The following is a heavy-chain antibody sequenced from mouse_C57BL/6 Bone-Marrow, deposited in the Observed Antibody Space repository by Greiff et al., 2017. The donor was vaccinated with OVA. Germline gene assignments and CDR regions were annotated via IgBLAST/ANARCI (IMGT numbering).Heavy chain of an antibody. D-gene: IGHD2-4*01. CDR1: GFTFSSYA. V-gene: IGHV5-9-1*02. Sequence: DVKLVESGEGLVKPGGSLKLSCAASGFTFSSYAMSWVRQTPEKRLEWVAYISSGGDYIYYADTVKGRFTISRDNARNTLYLQMSSLKSEDTAMYYCTREGIYYDYDGYYFDYWGQGTTLTVSS. CDR3: TREGIYYDYDGYYFDY. J-gene: IGHJ2*01. CDR2: ISSGGDYI.